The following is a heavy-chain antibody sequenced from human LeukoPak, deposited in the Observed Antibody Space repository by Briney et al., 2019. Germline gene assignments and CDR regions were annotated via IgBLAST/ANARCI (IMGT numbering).Heavy chain of an antibody. CDR3: AKGPGTTDYSTLGY. D-gene: IGHD3-9*01. J-gene: IGHJ4*02. Sequence: PGGSLRLSCAASGFTFSSYWMHWVRQAPGKGLVWVSRINSDGSSTSYADSVKGRFTISRDNSKNTMYLQMNSLRAEDTAVYYCAKGPGTTDYSTLGYWGQGTLVTVSS. CDR2: INSDGSST. V-gene: IGHV3-74*01. CDR1: GFTFSSYW.